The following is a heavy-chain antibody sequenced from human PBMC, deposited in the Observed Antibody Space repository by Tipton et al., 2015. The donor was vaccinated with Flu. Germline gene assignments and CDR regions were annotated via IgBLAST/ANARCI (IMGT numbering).Heavy chain of an antibody. V-gene: IGHV1-2*06. D-gene: IGHD3-3*01. CDR2: INPNSGGT. CDR1: GYTFTGYY. Sequence: VQLVQSGAEVKKPGASVKVSCKASGYTFTGYYMHWVRQAPGQGLEWMGRINPNSGGTNYAQKFQGRVTMTRDTSISTAYMELSRLRSDDTAVYYCARDYDFWSGYYSYNWFDPWGQGTLVTVSS. CDR3: ARDYDFWSGYYSYNWFDP. J-gene: IGHJ5*02.